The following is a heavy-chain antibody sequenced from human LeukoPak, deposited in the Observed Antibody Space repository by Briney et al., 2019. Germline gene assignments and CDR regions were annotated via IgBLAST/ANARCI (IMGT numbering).Heavy chain of an antibody. CDR1: GYSFTSYW. CDR2: IYPGDSDT. V-gene: IGHV5-51*01. Sequence: GESLKISCKGSGYSFTSYWIGWVRQMPGKGLEWMGIIYPGDSDTRYSPSFQGQVTISADKSISTAYPQWSSLKASDTAMYYCASLPSYYYYGMDVWGQGTTVTVSS. J-gene: IGHJ6*02. CDR3: ASLPSYYYYGMDV.